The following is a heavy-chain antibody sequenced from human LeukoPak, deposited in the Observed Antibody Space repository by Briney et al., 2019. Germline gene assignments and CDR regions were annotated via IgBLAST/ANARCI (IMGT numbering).Heavy chain of an antibody. V-gene: IGHV3-30*02. J-gene: IGHJ4*02. CDR3: AKCWSYLFDY. Sequence: GGSLRLSCAASGFTFSSYGMHWVRQAPGKRLEWVAFIRYDGSNKYYADSVKGRFTISRDNSKNTLYLQMNSLRAEDTAVYYCAKCWSYLFDYWGQGTLVTVSS. CDR2: IRYDGSNK. CDR1: GFTFSSYG. D-gene: IGHD1-26*01.